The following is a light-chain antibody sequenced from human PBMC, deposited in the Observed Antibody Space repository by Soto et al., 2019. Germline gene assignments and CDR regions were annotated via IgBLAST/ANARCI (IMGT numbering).Light chain of an antibody. CDR2: VAS. CDR1: QSVSSN. CDR3: QQYNVWPLT. V-gene: IGKV3-15*01. J-gene: IGKJ4*01. Sequence: IVMTQSPATLSVSPGERATLSCRPSQSVSSNLAWHQQKPGQTPKLLIYVASTRATGIPARFSGSGSGTEFTLTISSQQSEDFAVYYCQQYNVWPLTFGGGTKVEFK.